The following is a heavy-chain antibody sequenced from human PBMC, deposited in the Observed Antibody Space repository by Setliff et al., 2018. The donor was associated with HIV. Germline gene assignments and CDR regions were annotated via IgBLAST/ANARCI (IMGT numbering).Heavy chain of an antibody. CDR1: GFTFTSYG. Sequence: ASVKVSCKTSGFTFTSYGITWVRQAPGQGLEWMGWMSTYNGHTNYAQKLQGRVNMTTDTSTSTAYMELRSLRSDDTAVYYCARVFWPYSSSRFDYWGQGTLVTVPS. D-gene: IGHD6-6*01. J-gene: IGHJ4*02. CDR3: ARVFWPYSSSRFDY. V-gene: IGHV1-18*01. CDR2: MSTYNGHT.